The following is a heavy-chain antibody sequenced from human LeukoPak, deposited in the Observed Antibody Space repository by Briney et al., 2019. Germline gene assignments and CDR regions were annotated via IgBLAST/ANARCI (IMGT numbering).Heavy chain of an antibody. J-gene: IGHJ4*02. V-gene: IGHV3-23*01. CDR3: AKDRQNYFGSGYYFDY. CDR2: ISGSGEST. D-gene: IGHD3-10*01. Sequence: PGGSLRLSCVASGFTFSSYSMNWVRQAPGKGLEWVSGISGSGESTYYADSVKGRFTIFRDDSKNTLYLQMNSLRAEDTAVYYCAKDRQNYFGSGYYFDYWGQGTLVTVSS. CDR1: GFTFSSYS.